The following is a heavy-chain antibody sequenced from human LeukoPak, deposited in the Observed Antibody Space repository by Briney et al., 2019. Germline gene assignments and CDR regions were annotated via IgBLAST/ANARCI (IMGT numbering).Heavy chain of an antibody. V-gene: IGHV4-39*02. CDR2: IFYSGST. Sequence: SETLSLTCTVSGASISSSSDYWGWIRQPPGKGLEWIGSIFYSGSTYYNPSLKSRVTISVDTSRNQFSLKLSSVTAADTAVYYCGRDDVRGFSWGQGTLVTVSS. J-gene: IGHJ5*02. CDR3: GRDDVRGFS. CDR1: GASISSSSDY.